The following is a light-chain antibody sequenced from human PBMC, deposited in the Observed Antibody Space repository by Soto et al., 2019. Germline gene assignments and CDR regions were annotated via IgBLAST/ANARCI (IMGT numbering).Light chain of an antibody. CDR2: GAS. J-gene: IGKJ3*01. Sequence: DIQMTQSPSSLSASVGDRVTITCQASQDIRKYLSWYQQKPGRAPKLLIYGASNLETGVPSRFSGSAYGTDSTFPIRCLQPEDIATDFHQHYDNLPPFTFGPGTKVAIK. V-gene: IGKV1-33*01. CDR1: QDIRKY. CDR3: QHYDNLPPFT.